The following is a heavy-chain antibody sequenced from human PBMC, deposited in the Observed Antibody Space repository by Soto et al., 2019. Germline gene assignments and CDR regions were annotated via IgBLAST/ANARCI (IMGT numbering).Heavy chain of an antibody. CDR2: IIPIFGTA. D-gene: IGHD3-16*01. CDR1: GGTFSSYA. Sequence: GASVKVSCKASGGTFSSYAISWVRQAPGQGLEWMGGIIPIFGTANYAQKFQGRVTITADESTSTAYMELSSLRSEDTAVYYCARGRTARDYVWGSYYYWGQGTLVTVSS. J-gene: IGHJ4*02. V-gene: IGHV1-69*13. CDR3: ARGRTARDYVWGSYYY.